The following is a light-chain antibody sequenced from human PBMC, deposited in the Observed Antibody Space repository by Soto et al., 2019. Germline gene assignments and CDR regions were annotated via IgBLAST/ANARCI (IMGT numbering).Light chain of an antibody. Sequence: DIRMTQSPSTLSASVGDRVTITCRASQSISIWLAWYQQKPGKAPKLLIYKASSLEGGVPSRFSGSGSGTEFTLTISSLQPDDFATYYCQQYDNNWTFGQGTKVEIK. CDR1: QSISIW. J-gene: IGKJ1*01. V-gene: IGKV1-5*03. CDR2: KAS. CDR3: QQYDNNWT.